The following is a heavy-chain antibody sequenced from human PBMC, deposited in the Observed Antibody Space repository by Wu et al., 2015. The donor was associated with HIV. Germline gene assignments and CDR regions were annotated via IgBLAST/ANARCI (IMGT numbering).Heavy chain of an antibody. V-gene: IGHV1-2*02. D-gene: IGHD4-11*01. J-gene: IGHJ4*02. CDR2: INPSGGAT. CDR3: ARDATPITTEFDY. Sequence: QVQLVQSGAEVKKPGAPVKVSCGASGYTFTNYYIHWLRQAPGQGLEWMAWINPSGGATIYAEDFEGRVTVTRDTSSETVYMELSGLTSGDTAIYYCARDATPITTEFDYWGQGTLITVSS. CDR1: GYTFTNYY.